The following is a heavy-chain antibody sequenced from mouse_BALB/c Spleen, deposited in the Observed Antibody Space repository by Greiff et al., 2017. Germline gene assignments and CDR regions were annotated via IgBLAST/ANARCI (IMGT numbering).Heavy chain of an antibody. D-gene: IGHD2-1*01. CDR2: IRNKANGYTT. Sequence: EVQRVESGGGLVQPGGSLRLSCATSGFTFTDYYMSWVRQPPGKALEWLGFIRNKANGYTTEYSASVKGRFTISRAKSQSSLYLQMNTLRAEDKATYCWARSYGNYEGDAMDYWGQGSSGTVSS. CDR3: ARSYGNYEGDAMDY. CDR1: GFTFTDYY. V-gene: IGHV7-3*02. J-gene: IGHJ4*01.